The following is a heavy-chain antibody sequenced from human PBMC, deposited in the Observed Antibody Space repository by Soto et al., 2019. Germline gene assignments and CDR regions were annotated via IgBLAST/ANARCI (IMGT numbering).Heavy chain of an antibody. V-gene: IGHV5-10-1*01. CDR1: GYSFTSYW. Sequence: GESLKISCKGSGYSFTSYWITWVRQMSGKGLEWMGTIGTSDSYTKYSPTFQGHVTISVDKSISSAYLQWSSLKASDTAMYYCTRHRPLGDWFDPWGQGTLVTV. CDR3: TRHRPLGDWFDP. CDR2: IGTSDSYT. J-gene: IGHJ5*02.